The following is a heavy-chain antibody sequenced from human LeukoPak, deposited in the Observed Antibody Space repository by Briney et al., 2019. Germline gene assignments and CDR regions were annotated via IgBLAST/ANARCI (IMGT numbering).Heavy chain of an antibody. J-gene: IGHJ4*02. CDR3: ARDTAYGIDY. CDR2: ICTSSITI. CDR1: GFTFSTYS. V-gene: IGHV3-48*02. D-gene: IGHD3-10*01. Sequence: GGSLRLSCAASGFTFSTYSMNWVRQAPGKGLEWVSYICTSSITIAYADSVRGRFTISRDNAKNSLYLQMNSLRDEDTAVYYCARDTAYGIDYWGQGTLVTVSS.